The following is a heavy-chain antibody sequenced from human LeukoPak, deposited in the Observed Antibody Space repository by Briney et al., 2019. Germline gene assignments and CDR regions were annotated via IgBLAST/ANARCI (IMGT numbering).Heavy chain of an antibody. V-gene: IGHV1-2*02. CDR3: ARDRVGATVNAFDI. J-gene: IGHJ3*02. CDR1: GYTFTGYY. CDR2: INPNSGGT. Sequence: ASVKVSCKASGYTFTGYYMHWVRQAPGQGLEWMGWINPNSGGTNYAQKFQGRVTMTRDTSISTAYMELSRLRSDDTAVYYCARDRVGATVNAFDIWGQGTMVTVSS. D-gene: IGHD1-26*01.